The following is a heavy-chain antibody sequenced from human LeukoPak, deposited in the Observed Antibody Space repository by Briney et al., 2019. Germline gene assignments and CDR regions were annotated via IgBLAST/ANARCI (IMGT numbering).Heavy chain of an antibody. CDR1: GGSISNYY. J-gene: IGHJ4*02. D-gene: IGHD2/OR15-2a*01. CDR3: ARDGAFAV. Sequence: SETLSLTCTVSGGSISNYYWSWIRQPPGKGLEWIGYIYYSGSTKYNPSLKSRVTISVDTSKNQFSLKLSSVTAADTAVYYCARDGAFAVWGQGTLVTVSS. V-gene: IGHV4-59*01. CDR2: IYYSGST.